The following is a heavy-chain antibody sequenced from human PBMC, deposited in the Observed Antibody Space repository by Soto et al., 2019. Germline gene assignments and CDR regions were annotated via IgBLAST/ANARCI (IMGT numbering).Heavy chain of an antibody. CDR1: GFTFSSYA. V-gene: IGHV3-30-3*01. D-gene: IGHD2-15*01. CDR3: ARDRVCSGGSCNHYYYGMDV. CDR2: ASYDGSNQ. Sequence: QVQLVESGGGVVQPGRSLRLSCAASGFTFSSYAMHWVRQAPGKGLEWVAVASYDGSNQHYADSVKGRFTISRDNSKNTLCLQMSSLRAEDTAVYFCARDRVCSGGSCNHYYYGMDVWGQGTTVTVSS. J-gene: IGHJ6*02.